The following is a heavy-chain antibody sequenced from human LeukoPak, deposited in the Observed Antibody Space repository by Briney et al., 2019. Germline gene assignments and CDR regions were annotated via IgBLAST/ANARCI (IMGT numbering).Heavy chain of an antibody. CDR1: GFTFDDYA. J-gene: IGHJ2*01. D-gene: IGHD3-10*01. CDR2: ITWNSGTL. V-gene: IGHV3-9*01. Sequence: PGRSLRLSCAASGFTFDDYAMHWVRQAPGKGLEWVSGITWNSGTLVYADSVKGRFTISRDNAKNSLYLQMNSLRAEDTAVYYCARRILYYGSGSPVVWYFDLWGRGTLVTVSS. CDR3: ARRILYYGSGSPVVWYFDL.